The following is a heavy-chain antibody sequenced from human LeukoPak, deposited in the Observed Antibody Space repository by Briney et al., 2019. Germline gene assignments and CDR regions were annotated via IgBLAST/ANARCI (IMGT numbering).Heavy chain of an antibody. CDR3: SGPSRKYFDY. CDR2: VYPGDSDT. D-gene: IGHD1-14*01. CDR1: GYSFSNYW. V-gene: IGHV5-51*01. J-gene: IGHJ4*02. Sequence: GESLKISCKGSGYSFSNYWIAWVRQMPGKGLQWMGSVYPGDSDTRYSPSFQGQVTISADKSFNTAYLQWSSLKASDTAIYDWSGPSRKYFDYWPQGTLVIVSS.